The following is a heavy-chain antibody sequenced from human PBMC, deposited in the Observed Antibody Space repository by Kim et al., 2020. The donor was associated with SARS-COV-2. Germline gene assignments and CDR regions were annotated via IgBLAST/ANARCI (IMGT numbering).Heavy chain of an antibody. V-gene: IGHV3-33*06. J-gene: IGHJ6*02. CDR2: IWYDGSNK. CDR1: GFTFSSYA. CDR3: AKAFSSWYAGAGMDV. D-gene: IGHD6-13*01. Sequence: GGSLRLSCAASGFTFSSYAMHWVRQAPGKGLEWVAVIWYDGSNKYYADSVKGRFTISRDNSKNTLYLQMNSLRAEDTAVYYCAKAFSSWYAGAGMDVWGQGTTVTVSS.